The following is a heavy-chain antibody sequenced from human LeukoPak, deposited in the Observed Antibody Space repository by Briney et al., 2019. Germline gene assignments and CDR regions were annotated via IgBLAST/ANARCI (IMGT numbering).Heavy chain of an antibody. V-gene: IGHV1-2*02. J-gene: IGHJ6*03. D-gene: IGHD4-11*01. Sequence: ASVKVSCKASGYTFTGYYMHCVRQAPGQGLEWMGWINPNSGGTNYAQKFQGRVTMTRDTSISTAYMELSRLRSDDTAVYYCTTVTPPDYYYYMDVWGKGTTVTVSS. CDR2: INPNSGGT. CDR1: GYTFTGYY. CDR3: TTVTPPDYYYYMDV.